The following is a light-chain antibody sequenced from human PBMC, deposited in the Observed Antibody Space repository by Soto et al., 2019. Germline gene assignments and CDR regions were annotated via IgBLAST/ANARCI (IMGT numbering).Light chain of an antibody. CDR1: SSDVGSYNL. CDR2: EGG. CDR3: CSYAGSSTYV. J-gene: IGLJ1*01. V-gene: IGLV2-23*01. Sequence: QSALTQPATVAGSPGQSITISCTGTSSDVGSYNLVSWYQQQAGKAPELLIYEGGERPSGVSNRFSGFMSGNTASLTISGLQAEDEADDDCCSYAGSSTYVFGTGTKGTVL.